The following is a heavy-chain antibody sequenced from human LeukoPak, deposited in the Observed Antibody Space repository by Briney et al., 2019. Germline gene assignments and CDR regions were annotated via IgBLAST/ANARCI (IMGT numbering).Heavy chain of an antibody. V-gene: IGHV1-69*05. D-gene: IGHD6-6*01. CDR2: IVPIFGTA. Sequence: SVKVSXKASGGTFRSYAISWVRQAPGQGLEWIGRIVPIFGTANYAQKFQGRVTITTDESMSTAYMELSSLRSEDTAVYYCARERYSSSSGFDYWGQGTLVTVSS. CDR3: ARERYSSSSGFDY. J-gene: IGHJ4*02. CDR1: GGTFRSYA.